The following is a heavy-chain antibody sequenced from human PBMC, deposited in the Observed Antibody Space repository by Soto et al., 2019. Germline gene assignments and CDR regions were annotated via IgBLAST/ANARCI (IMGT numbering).Heavy chain of an antibody. J-gene: IGHJ4*02. Sequence: QVQLVQSGAEVKKPGSSVKVSCKASGGTFSSYAISWVRQAPGQGLEWMGGIIPIFGTANYAQEVQGRVTITADESTSTAYMELSSMRCEDTAVYYCARDSGYCDILAGYSSSFDCWGQGTLVTVSS. CDR1: GGTFSSYA. V-gene: IGHV1-69*01. D-gene: IGHD3-9*01. CDR3: ARDSGYCDILAGYSSSFDC. CDR2: IIPIFGTA.